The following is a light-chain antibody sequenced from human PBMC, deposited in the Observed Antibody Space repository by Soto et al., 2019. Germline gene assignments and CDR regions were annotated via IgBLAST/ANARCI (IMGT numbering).Light chain of an antibody. CDR3: QPYNNWPLT. CDR1: QSVAGN. J-gene: IGKJ4*01. Sequence: EIVMTQSPATLSVSPGETATLSWRDSQSVAGNLAWYQQKPGQTPRLLIYDTSTRATGVPARFSGSRSGPEFTLTINSLQSEDFAIYYCQPYNNWPLTFGGGTKVDIK. V-gene: IGKV3-15*01. CDR2: DTS.